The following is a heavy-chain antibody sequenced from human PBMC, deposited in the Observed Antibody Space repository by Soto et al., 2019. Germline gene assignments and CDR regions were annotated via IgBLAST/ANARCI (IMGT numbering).Heavy chain of an antibody. D-gene: IGHD2-15*01. Sequence: ASVKVSCKASGYTFTSYDINWVRQATGQGLEWMGWMNPNSGNTGYAQKFQGRVTMTRNTSISTAYMELSSLRSEDTAVYYCARGLAANYYSYMDVWGKGTTVTVSS. CDR2: MNPNSGNT. CDR1: GYTFTSYD. J-gene: IGHJ6*03. CDR3: ARGLAANYYSYMDV. V-gene: IGHV1-8*01.